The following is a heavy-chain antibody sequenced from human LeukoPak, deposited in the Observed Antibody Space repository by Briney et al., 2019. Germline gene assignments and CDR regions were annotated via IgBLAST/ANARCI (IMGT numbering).Heavy chain of an antibody. CDR3: ARSGHYYDSSGYYSYYFDY. Sequence: SQTLSLTCTVSGGSISSGSYYWSWIRRPAGKGLEWIGRIYTSGSTNYNPSLKSRVTISVDTSKNQFSLKLSSVTAADTAVYYCARSGHYYDSSGYYSYYFDYWGQGTLVTVSS. D-gene: IGHD3-22*01. J-gene: IGHJ4*02. CDR1: GGSISSGSYY. CDR2: IYTSGST. V-gene: IGHV4-61*02.